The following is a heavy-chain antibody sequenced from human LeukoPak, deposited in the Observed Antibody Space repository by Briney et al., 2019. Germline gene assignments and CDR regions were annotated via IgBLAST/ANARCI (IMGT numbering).Heavy chain of an antibody. D-gene: IGHD6-6*01. CDR1: GGSISGYY. J-gene: IGHJ3*02. CDR3: AREYSSSSGRRAFDI. Sequence: SETLSLTCTVPGGSISGYYWSWIRQPPGKGLEWIGYIYYSGSTNYNPSLKSRLTISIDTSENQFSLKLSSVTAADTAVCYCAREYSSSSGRRAFDIWGQGTMVTVSS. CDR2: IYYSGST. V-gene: IGHV4-59*08.